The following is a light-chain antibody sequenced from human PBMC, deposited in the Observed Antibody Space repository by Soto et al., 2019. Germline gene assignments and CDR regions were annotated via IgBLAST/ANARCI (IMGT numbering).Light chain of an antibody. CDR1: QRLSNW. CDR2: KTS. J-gene: IGKJ4*01. V-gene: IGKV1-5*03. Sequence: DIPMTQSPSTLSASVGDRVTITCRASQRLSNWLAWYQQKPGKAPKLLIYKTSNLDSGVPSRFSGSGSGTEFSLTISSLQPDDFATYYCQQYKSFSLTFGGGTRVEVK. CDR3: QQYKSFSLT.